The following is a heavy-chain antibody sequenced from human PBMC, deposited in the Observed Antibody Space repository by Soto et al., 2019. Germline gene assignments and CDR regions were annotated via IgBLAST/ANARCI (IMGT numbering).Heavy chain of an antibody. CDR1: GGSISSGDYY. CDR3: ATMGTPATGLYFFDY. V-gene: IGHV4-30-4*01. J-gene: IGHJ4*02. CDR2: ISYSGST. Sequence: SETLSLTCTVSGGSISSGDYYWSWIRQPPGKGLEWIGFISYSGSTYYSTSLKSRVTISVDTSKSQFSLNLSFVTAADTAVYYCATMGTPATGLYFFDYWGQGTLVTVSS. D-gene: IGHD2-15*01.